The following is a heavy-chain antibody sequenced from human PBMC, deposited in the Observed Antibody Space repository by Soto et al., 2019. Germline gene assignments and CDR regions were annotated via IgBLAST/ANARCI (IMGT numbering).Heavy chain of an antibody. CDR1: GFTFVDYA. J-gene: IGHJ3*02. Sequence: PGGFLRPSCAASGFTFVDYAMHWVRQAPGKGLEWVSGISWNSGSIGYADSVKGRFTISRDNVKNSLYLQMNSLRAEDTALYYCAKDPDSGYDYPAFDIWGKGTMVTVSS. CDR3: AKDPDSGYDYPAFDI. D-gene: IGHD5-12*01. V-gene: IGHV3-9*01. CDR2: ISWNSGSI.